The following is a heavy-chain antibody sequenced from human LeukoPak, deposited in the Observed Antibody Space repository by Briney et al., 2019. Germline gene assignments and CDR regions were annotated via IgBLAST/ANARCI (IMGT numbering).Heavy chain of an antibody. D-gene: IGHD4-17*01. J-gene: IGHJ4*02. CDR3: AGSVTTNFDY. Sequence: GGSLRLSCAASGVTFSSYGMNWVRQAPGKGLEWVSSISSRSTYIYYADSVKGRFTISRDNAKNSLYLQMNSLRAEDTAVYYCAGSVTTNFDYWGQGTLVTVSS. CDR1: GVTFSSYG. CDR2: ISSRSTYI. V-gene: IGHV3-21*01.